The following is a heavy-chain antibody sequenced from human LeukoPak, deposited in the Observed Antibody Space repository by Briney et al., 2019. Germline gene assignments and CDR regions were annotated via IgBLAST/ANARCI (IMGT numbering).Heavy chain of an antibody. V-gene: IGHV4-59*01. CDR1: GGSFSGYY. J-gene: IGHJ6*03. D-gene: IGHD3-10*01. Sequence: PSETLSLTCAVYGGSFSGYYWGWIRQPPGKRLEWMGQIYSSGSTDYNPSLKSRVSISMDSSENQFSLKLSSPTAADTAVYYCARIIRGSFSSLGYMDVWGKGTTVTVSS. CDR2: IYSSGST. CDR3: ARIIRGSFSSLGYMDV.